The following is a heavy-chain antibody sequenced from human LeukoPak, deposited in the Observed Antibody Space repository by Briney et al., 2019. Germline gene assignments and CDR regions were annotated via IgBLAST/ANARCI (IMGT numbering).Heavy chain of an antibody. J-gene: IGHJ4*02. CDR2: ISAYNGNT. Sequence: ASVKVSCKASGYTFTSYGISWVRQAPGQGLEWMGWISAYNGNTNYAQKLQGRVTMTTDTSTSTAYMELRSLRPDDTAVYYCARDRLAAAGPNVFDYWGQGTLVTVSS. CDR1: GYTFTSYG. D-gene: IGHD6-13*01. V-gene: IGHV1-18*01. CDR3: ARDRLAAAGPNVFDY.